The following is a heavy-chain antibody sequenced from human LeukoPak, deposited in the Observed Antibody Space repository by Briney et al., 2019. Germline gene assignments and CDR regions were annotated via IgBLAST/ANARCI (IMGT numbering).Heavy chain of an antibody. CDR3: ARGSPYYDFWSGS. CDR2: MSPNSGNT. Sequence: ASVKVSCKASGYTFTSYDINWVRQATGQGLEWMGWMSPNSGNTGYAQKFQGRVTMTRNTSISTAYMELSSLRSEDTAVYYCARGSPYYDFWSGSWGQGTLVTVSS. V-gene: IGHV1-8*01. CDR1: GYTFTSYD. D-gene: IGHD3-3*01. J-gene: IGHJ5*02.